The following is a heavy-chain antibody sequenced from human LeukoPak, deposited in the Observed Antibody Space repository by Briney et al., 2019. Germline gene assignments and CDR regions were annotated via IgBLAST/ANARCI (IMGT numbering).Heavy chain of an antibody. CDR1: GFTVSSYA. CDR2: ISGSGGST. D-gene: IGHD1-1*01. J-gene: IGHJ4*02. CDR3: AKEGAYNWNDVWDYFDY. V-gene: IGHV3-23*01. Sequence: PGGSLRLSCAASGFTVSSYAMSWVRQAPGKGLEWVSAISGSGGSTYYADSVKGRFTISRDNSKNTLYLQMNSLRAEDTAVYYCAKEGAYNWNDVWDYFDYWGQGTLVTVSS.